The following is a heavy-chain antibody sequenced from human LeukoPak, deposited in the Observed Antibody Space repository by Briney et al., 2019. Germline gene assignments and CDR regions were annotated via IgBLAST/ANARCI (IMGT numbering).Heavy chain of an antibody. CDR3: ARQIASGGTAGFDF. CDR2: IYSTGST. V-gene: IGHV4-4*07. D-gene: IGHD6-13*01. CDR1: GGSISSYY. Sequence: PSETLSLTCTVSGGSISSYYWSWIRQPAGKGLEWIGRIYSTGSTNYNPSLKSRVTMPVDTSKNQFSLRLTSVTAADTAVYYCARQIASGGTAGFDFWGQGALATVSS. J-gene: IGHJ4*02.